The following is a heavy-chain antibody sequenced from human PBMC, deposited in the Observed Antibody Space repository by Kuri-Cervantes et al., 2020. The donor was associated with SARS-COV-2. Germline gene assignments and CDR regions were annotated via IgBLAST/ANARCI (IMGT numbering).Heavy chain of an antibody. CDR1: GGSFSGYY. V-gene: IGHV4-34*01. CDR3: ARAYYDFTYYYGMDV. J-gene: IGHJ6*02. D-gene: IGHD3-3*01. CDR2: INHSGST. Sequence: SETLSLTCAVYGGSFSGYYWSWIRQPPGKGLEWIGEINHSGSTNYNPSLKSRVTISVDTSKNQFSLRLSSVTAADTAVYYCARAYYDFTYYYGMDVWGQGTTVTVSS.